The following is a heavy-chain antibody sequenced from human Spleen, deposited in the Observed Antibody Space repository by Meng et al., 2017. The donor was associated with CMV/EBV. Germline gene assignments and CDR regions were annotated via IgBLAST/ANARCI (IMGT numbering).Heavy chain of an antibody. CDR1: GYTFTSYG. J-gene: IGHJ4*02. CDR2: ISAYNGNT. D-gene: IGHD5-24*01. V-gene: IGHV1-18*01. CDR3: ARGDHPRWLQFGGVGY. Sequence: SGYTFTSYGISWVRQAPGQGLEWMGWISAYNGNTNYAQKLQGRVTMTTDTSTSTAYMELRSLRSDDTAVYYCARGDHPRWLQFGGVGYWGQGTLVTVSS.